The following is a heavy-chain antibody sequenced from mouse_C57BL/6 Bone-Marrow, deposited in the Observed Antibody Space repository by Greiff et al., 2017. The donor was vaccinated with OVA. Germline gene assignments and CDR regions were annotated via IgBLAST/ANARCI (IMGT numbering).Heavy chain of an antibody. J-gene: IGHJ1*01. V-gene: IGHV5-4*01. CDR1: GFTFSSYA. Sequence: EVQGVESGGGLVKPGGSLKLSCAASGFTFSSYAMSWVRQTPEKRLEWVATISDGGSYTYYPDNVKGRFTISRDNAKNNLYLQIRHLPSEDTAMYYCASVAGWLPLLAFDVWGPGTPVTVSS. CDR3: ASVAGWLPLLAFDV. CDR2: ISDGGSYT. D-gene: IGHD2-3*01.